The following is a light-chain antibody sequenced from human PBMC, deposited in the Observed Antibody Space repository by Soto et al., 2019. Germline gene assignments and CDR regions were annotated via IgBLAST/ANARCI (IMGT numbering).Light chain of an antibody. Sequence: IQLTQSPSSLPASVGDRVTITFRASQNIDKWIAWYQQKPGKAPKLLIYAASSLQSGVPSRFSGSGSGTDFTLTISSLQPEDFATYYCQQSYSTPITFGQGTRREIK. J-gene: IGKJ5*01. CDR1: QNIDKW. CDR2: AAS. CDR3: QQSYSTPIT. V-gene: IGKV1-39*01.